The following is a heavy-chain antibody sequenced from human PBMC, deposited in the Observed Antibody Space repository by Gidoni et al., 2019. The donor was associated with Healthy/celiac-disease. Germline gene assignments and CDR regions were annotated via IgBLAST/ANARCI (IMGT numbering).Heavy chain of an antibody. Sequence: QLQLQESGPGLVKPSETLSLTCTVSGDTISSNSYYWGWFRQPPGKGLEWIGRIYYSGNTYYNPSLKSRVTISIDTSKNQFSLKLSSVTAADTAVYYCARHSYSSSFLSWFDPWGQGTLVTVSS. D-gene: IGHD6-13*01. V-gene: IGHV4-39*01. CDR2: IYYSGNT. CDR3: ARHSYSSSFLSWFDP. J-gene: IGHJ5*02. CDR1: GDTISSNSYY.